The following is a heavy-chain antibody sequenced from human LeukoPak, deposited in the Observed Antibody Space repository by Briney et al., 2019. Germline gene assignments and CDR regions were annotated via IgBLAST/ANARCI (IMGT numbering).Heavy chain of an antibody. J-gene: IGHJ4*02. CDR3: AKDWEHSDYDW. CDR2: ISYDGSDK. CDR1: GFTFSSYA. Sequence: GGSLRLSCAASGFTFSSYAMHWGRQAPGKGLEWVAVISYDGSDKYYADSVKGRFTISRDNSKNTLHLQMNSLRAEDTAVYYCAKDWEHSDYDWWGQGTLVTVSS. D-gene: IGHD5-12*01. V-gene: IGHV3-30*18.